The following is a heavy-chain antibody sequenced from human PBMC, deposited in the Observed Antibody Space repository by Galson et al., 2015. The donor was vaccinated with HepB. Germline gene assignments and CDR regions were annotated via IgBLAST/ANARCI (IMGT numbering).Heavy chain of an antibody. D-gene: IGHD4-17*01. J-gene: IGHJ4*02. Sequence: SLRLSCAASGFTFSSYSMNWVRQAPGKGLEWVANIKEDGSEKHYVDSVKGRFTISRDNAKNSLYLQMNSLRAEDTAVYYCARTTAFDYWGQGTLVTVSS. V-gene: IGHV3-7*03. CDR3: ARTTAFDY. CDR2: IKEDGSEK. CDR1: GFTFSSYS.